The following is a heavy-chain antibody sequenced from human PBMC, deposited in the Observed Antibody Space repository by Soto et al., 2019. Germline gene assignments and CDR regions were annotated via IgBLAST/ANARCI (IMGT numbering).Heavy chain of an antibody. J-gene: IGHJ6*02. CDR3: ARDEEARPYFYGMDV. CDR2: ISSSGSSYI. D-gene: IGHD6-6*01. Sequence: EVQLVESGGGLVKPGGSLRLSCAASGFTFSSYSMNWVRQAPGKGLEWVSSISSSGSSYIYYADSVKCRFIISRDNAKNSLYLQMNSLKAEDTALYYCARDEEARPYFYGMDVWGQGTTVTVSS. V-gene: IGHV3-21*01. CDR1: GFTFSSYS.